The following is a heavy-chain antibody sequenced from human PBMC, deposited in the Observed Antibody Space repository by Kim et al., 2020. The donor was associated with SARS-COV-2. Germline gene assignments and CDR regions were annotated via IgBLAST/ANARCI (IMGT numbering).Heavy chain of an antibody. CDR3: ARDGGPFGSSGSADY. CDR1: GYTFTSYG. V-gene: IGHV1-18*01. Sequence: ASVKVSCKASGYTFTSYGISWVRQAPGQGLEWMGWISAYNGNTNYAQKLQGRVTMTTDTSTSTAYMELRSLRSDDTAVYYCARDGGPFGSSGSADYWGQGTLVTVSS. J-gene: IGHJ4*02. CDR2: ISAYNGNT. D-gene: IGHD2-15*01.